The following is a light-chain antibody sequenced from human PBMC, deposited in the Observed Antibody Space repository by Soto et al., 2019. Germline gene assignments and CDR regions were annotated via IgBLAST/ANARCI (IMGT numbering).Light chain of an antibody. CDR2: KAS. J-gene: IGKJ3*01. Sequence: QSPSTLSGSVGDRVTITCRASQTISSWLAWYQQKPGKAPKLLIYKASTLKSGVPSRFSGSGSGTEFTLTISSLQPDDFATYYCQHFYDYPHSFGPGTKVDIK. V-gene: IGKV1-5*03. CDR3: QHFYDYPHS. CDR1: QTISSW.